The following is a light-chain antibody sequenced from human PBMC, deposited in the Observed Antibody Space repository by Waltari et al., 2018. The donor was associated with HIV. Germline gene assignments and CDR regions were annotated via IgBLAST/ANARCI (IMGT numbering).Light chain of an antibody. Sequence: QSVLTQPPSVSGAPGQTVTISCTTSSANVEAAYALPSFQQVPGTAPKLLIYGNVNRPSGVPDRFSGSRSGTSASLAITGLQAEDEADYYCQSYDTSLTDIIFGGGTKLTVL. J-gene: IGLJ2*01. CDR1: SANVEAAYA. CDR2: GNV. V-gene: IGLV1-40*01. CDR3: QSYDTSLTDII.